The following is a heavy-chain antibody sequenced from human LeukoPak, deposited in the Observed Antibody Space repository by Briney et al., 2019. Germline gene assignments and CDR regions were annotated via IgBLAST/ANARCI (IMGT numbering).Heavy chain of an antibody. J-gene: IGHJ4*02. CDR1: GFTFSSYW. V-gene: IGHV3-74*03. CDR2: INSDGSST. Sequence: GGSLRLSCAASGFTFSSYWMHWVRQAPGKGLVWVSRINSDGSSTKYADSVKGRFTISRDNAKNTLYLQMNSLRAEDTAVYYCARDKGLRVVDYWGQGTLVTVSS. CDR3: ARDKGLRVVDY.